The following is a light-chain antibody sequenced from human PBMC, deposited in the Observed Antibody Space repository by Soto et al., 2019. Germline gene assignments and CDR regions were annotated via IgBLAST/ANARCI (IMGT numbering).Light chain of an antibody. Sequence: EIVLTQSPFTLSLSPGERATLSFRASHSVSSDLLWYQQKPGQSPRLLISDASNRSTGIPARFSGSGSGTDFILTISSLGPEDFAVYYCQQRNRWPLTFGGGTRVEIK. CDR1: HSVSSD. V-gene: IGKV3-11*01. J-gene: IGKJ4*01. CDR3: QQRNRWPLT. CDR2: DAS.